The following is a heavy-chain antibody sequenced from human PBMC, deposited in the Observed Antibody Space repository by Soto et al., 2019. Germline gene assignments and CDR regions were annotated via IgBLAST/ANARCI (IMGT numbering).Heavy chain of an antibody. Sequence: QVQLVESGGGVVQPGRSLRLSCAASGFTFSSYGMHWVRQAPGKGLEWVAVISYDGSNKYYADSVKGRFTISRDNSKNTLYLQMNSLRAEGTAVYYCAKEGHYGMDVWGQGTTVTVSS. CDR1: GFTFSSYG. V-gene: IGHV3-30*18. J-gene: IGHJ6*02. CDR3: AKEGHYGMDV. CDR2: ISYDGSNK.